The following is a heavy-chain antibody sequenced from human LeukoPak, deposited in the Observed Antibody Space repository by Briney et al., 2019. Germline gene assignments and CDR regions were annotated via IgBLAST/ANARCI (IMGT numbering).Heavy chain of an antibody. D-gene: IGHD5-18*01. CDR3: ARGGRYSYGKNWFDP. CDR1: GFTFSSYA. V-gene: IGHV3-64*01. Sequence: PGGSLRLSCAASGFTFSSYAMHWVRQAPGKGLEYVSAISSNGGSTYYANSVKGRFTISRDNSKNTLYLQMGSLRAEDMAVYYCARGGRYSYGKNWFDPWGQGTLSPSPQ. CDR2: ISSNGGST. J-gene: IGHJ5*02.